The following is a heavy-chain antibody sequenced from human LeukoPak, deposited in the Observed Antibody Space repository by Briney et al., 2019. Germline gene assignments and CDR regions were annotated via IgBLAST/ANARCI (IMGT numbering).Heavy chain of an antibody. Sequence: SETLSLTCTVSGGSVSSGSYYWSWIRQPPGKGLEWIGYIFYSGSTNYNPSLKSRVTMSVDTSKNQFSLNLSSVTAADTAVYYCARLGRWYYFDYWGQGTLVTVSS. V-gene: IGHV4-61*01. CDR3: ARLGRWYYFDY. D-gene: IGHD4-23*01. J-gene: IGHJ4*02. CDR1: GGSVSSGSYY. CDR2: IFYSGST.